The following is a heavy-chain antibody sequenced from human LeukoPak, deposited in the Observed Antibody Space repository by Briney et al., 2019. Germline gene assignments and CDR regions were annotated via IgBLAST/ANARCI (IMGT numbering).Heavy chain of an antibody. D-gene: IGHD2-2*02. CDR3: ARRRGIVVVPAAIRRGDWFDP. CDR2: INHSGST. V-gene: IGHV4-34*01. J-gene: IGHJ5*02. Sequence: SETLSLTCAVYGGSFSGYYGSWIRQPPGKGLEWIGEINHSGSTNYNPSLKSRVTISVDTSKNQFSLKLSSVTAADTAVYYCARRRGIVVVPAAIRRGDWFDPWGQGTLVTVSS. CDR1: GGSFSGYY.